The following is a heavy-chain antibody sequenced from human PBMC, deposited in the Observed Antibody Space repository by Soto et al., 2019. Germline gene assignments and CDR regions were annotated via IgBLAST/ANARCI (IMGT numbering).Heavy chain of an antibody. CDR1: GGSISSYY. V-gene: IGHV4-59*01. Sequence: SETLSLTCTVSGGSISSYYWSWIRQPPGKGLEWIGYIYYSGSTNYNPSLKSRVTISVDTSKSQFSLKLSSVTAADTAVYYCARVRGPLRYFDWLLPDYWGQGTLDTVSS. D-gene: IGHD3-9*01. CDR2: IYYSGST. CDR3: ARVRGPLRYFDWLLPDY. J-gene: IGHJ4*02.